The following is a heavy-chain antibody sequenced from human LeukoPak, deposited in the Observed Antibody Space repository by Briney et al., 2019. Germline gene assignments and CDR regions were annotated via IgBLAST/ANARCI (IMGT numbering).Heavy chain of an antibody. D-gene: IGHD3-22*01. J-gene: IGHJ3*02. CDR3: ARNSYYDNSGEGAFDI. CDR2: IYQSGNA. V-gene: IGHV4-30-2*01. CDR1: GASVSSIGYS. Sequence: SETLSLTCGVSGASVSSIGYSWSWIRQPPGRGLEWIGYIYQSGNASYNPSLQSRVTISIDKSKNQFSLNLNSVTAADTAVYYCARNSYYDNSGEGAFDIWGQGTMVTVSS.